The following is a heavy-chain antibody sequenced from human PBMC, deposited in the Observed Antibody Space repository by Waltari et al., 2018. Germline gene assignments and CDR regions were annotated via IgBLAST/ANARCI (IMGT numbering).Heavy chain of an antibody. D-gene: IGHD1-26*01. Sequence: EVQLVQSGAEVKKPGESLKISCKGSGYSFTSYWIGWVRQMPGKGLEWMGIIYPGDSDTRYSPSFQGQVTIPADKPIITGYLQWSSLKASDTAMYYWARHGGATSHPASLPYYYYGMDVWGQGTTVTVSS. CDR3: ARHGGATSHPASLPYYYYGMDV. J-gene: IGHJ6*02. CDR1: GYSFTSYW. CDR2: IYPGDSDT. V-gene: IGHV5-51*04.